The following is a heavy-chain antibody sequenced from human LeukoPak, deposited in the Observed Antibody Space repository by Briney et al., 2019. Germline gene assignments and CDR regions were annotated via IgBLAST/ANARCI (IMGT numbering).Heavy chain of an antibody. CDR1: GFTFSSYA. V-gene: IGHV3-23*01. Sequence: GGSLRLSCAASGFTFSSYAMSWVRQAPGKGLEGVSAISGSGGSTYYADSVKGRFTISRDNSKNTLYLQMNRLRADDTAAYYYARARGIAVWTYYYYMDVWGKGTTVTVSS. D-gene: IGHD6-19*01. CDR3: ARARGIAVWTYYYYMDV. CDR2: ISGSGGST. J-gene: IGHJ6*03.